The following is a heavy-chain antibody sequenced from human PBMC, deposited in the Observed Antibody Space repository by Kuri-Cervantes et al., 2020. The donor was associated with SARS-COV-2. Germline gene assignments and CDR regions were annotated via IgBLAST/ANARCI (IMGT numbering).Heavy chain of an antibody. CDR2: ISDDGKKK. CDR3: AKDRFGVHDF. J-gene: IGHJ4*02. Sequence: GESLKISCAASGFTFSSYDMHWVRQTPGKGLEWVAVISDDGKKKKCVASGKGRFTTSRDNSQNTLYLQVKSLKSEDTAMYYCAKDRFGVHDFWGQGTLVTVSS. CDR1: GFTFSSYD. V-gene: IGHV3-30*18. D-gene: IGHD2-8*01.